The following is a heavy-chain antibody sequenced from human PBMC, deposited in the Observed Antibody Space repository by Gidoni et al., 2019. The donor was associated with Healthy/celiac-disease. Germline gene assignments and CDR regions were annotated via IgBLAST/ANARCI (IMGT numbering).Heavy chain of an antibody. CDR1: GFTCSSYA. J-gene: IGHJ4*02. V-gene: IGHV3-23*01. CDR2: ISGSGGST. Sequence: EVQLLESGGGLVQPGGSLRLSCAASGFTCSSYAMSWVRQAPGKGLEWVSAISGSGGSTYYADSVKGRFTISRDNSKNTLYLQMNSLRAEDTAVYYCAKDSGGSYWEYPDYWGQGTLVTVSS. D-gene: IGHD1-26*01. CDR3: AKDSGGSYWEYPDY.